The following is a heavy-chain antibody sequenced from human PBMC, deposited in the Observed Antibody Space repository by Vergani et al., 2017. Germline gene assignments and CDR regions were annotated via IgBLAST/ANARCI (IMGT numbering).Heavy chain of an antibody. V-gene: IGHV3-7*01. J-gene: IGHJ4*02. CDR3: ARDLMERRGGALDY. D-gene: IGHD1-1*01. Sequence: EVQLVESGGGLVQPGGSLRLSCAASGFTFSTCWMSWVRQAPGKGLEWVANIKQDGSEKYYVDSVKGRFTISRDNAKNSLYLQMNSLRAEDTAVYYCARDLMERRGGALDYWGRGTLVTVSS. CDR1: GFTFSTCW. CDR2: IKQDGSEK.